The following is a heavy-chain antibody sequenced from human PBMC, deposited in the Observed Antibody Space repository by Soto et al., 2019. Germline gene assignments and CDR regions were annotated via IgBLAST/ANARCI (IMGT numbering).Heavy chain of an antibody. Sequence: GGSLRLSCAASGFTFSSYWMSWVRQAPGKGLEWVANIKQDGSEKCYVDSVKGRFTISRDNAKNSLYLQMNSLRAEDTAVYYCARGEPRGYSYGSSFDYWGQGTLVTVSS. CDR3: ARGEPRGYSYGSSFDY. J-gene: IGHJ4*02. V-gene: IGHV3-7*01. CDR1: GFTFSSYW. CDR2: IKQDGSEK. D-gene: IGHD5-18*01.